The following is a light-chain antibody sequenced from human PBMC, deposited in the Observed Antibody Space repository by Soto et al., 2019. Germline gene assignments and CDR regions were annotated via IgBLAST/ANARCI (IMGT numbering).Light chain of an antibody. Sequence: DIKMTQSPSTLSASVGDRVTITCRASQSISNWLAWYQQKPGKAPNLLMYKASNLQSGVPSRFSGSGSGTEFTLTSTNLQPDDVALYYCQQYDTYSLTFGGGTTVEIK. J-gene: IGKJ4*01. V-gene: IGKV1-5*03. CDR3: QQYDTYSLT. CDR2: KAS. CDR1: QSISNW.